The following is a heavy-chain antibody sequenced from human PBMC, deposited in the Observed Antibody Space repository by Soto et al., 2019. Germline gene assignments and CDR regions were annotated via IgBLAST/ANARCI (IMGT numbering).Heavy chain of an antibody. CDR3: ARHENLPWDYYGMRV. CDR2: IYPGDSET. D-gene: IGHD1-7*01. Sequence: PGESLKISGQGSGYRFTTYYIGWVRQMPGKGLEWMGIIYPGDSETIYSPSFQGQVTISADKSINTAYLQWSSLKASDTAIYYCARHENLPWDYYGMRVWGQGTTVTVSS. CDR1: GYRFTTYY. V-gene: IGHV5-51*01. J-gene: IGHJ6*02.